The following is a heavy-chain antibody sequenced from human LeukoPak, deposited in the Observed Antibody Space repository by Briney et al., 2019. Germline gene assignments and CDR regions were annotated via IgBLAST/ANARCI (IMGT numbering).Heavy chain of an antibody. CDR3: ARLGQPNAFDI. V-gene: IGHV4-59*13. J-gene: IGHJ3*02. CDR2: ISYSGST. D-gene: IGHD7-27*01. CDR1: GGSISSYY. Sequence: RPSETLSLTCTVSGGSISSYYWSWIRQPPGKGLEWIGYISYSGSTNYNPSLKSRVTISVDTSKNQFSLKLSSVTAADTAIYYCARLGQPNAFDIWGQGTMVTVSS.